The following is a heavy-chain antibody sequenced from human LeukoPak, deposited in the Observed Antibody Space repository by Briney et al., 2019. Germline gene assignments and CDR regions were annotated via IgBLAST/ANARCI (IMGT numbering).Heavy chain of an antibody. CDR3: AKMGLGYCSSPSCYKPMDV. V-gene: IGHV3-30*02. D-gene: IGHD2-2*02. Sequence: GRTLRLSCAASGFTFSSYGMHWVRQAPGKGLEWVAFIRYDGSNKYYADSVRGRFTISKHNPKNTLYLQMNSLRAEDTAVYYCAKMGLGYCSSPSCYKPMDVWGKGTTVTVS. CDR2: IRYDGSNK. CDR1: GFTFSSYG. J-gene: IGHJ6*04.